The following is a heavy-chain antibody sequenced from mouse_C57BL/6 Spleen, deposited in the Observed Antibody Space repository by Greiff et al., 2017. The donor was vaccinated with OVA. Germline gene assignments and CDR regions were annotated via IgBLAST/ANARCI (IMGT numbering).Heavy chain of an antibody. Sequence: VQGVESGPGLVAPSQSLYITCTVSGFSLTSYAISWVRQTPGKGLEWLGVIWTGGGTHYTSDLKSRLSISTDNSKSKVFLKMTSLQTHDTDRYYCARKGGNYYAYYFDYWCQGTTLTVSS. D-gene: IGHD2-1*01. V-gene: IGHV2-9-1*01. CDR1: GFSLTSYA. CDR2: IWTGGGT. J-gene: IGHJ2*01. CDR3: ARKGGNYYAYYFDY.